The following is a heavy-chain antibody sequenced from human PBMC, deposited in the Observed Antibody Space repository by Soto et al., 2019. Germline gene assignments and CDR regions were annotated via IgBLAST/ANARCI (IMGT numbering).Heavy chain of an antibody. CDR3: ASVAELLVDIDY. Sequence: ASVKVSCKASGYTFTSYDINWVRQATGQGLEWMGWMNPNSGNTGYAQKFQGRVTMTRNTSISTAYMELSSLRSEDTAVYYCASVAELLVDIDYWGQGTLVTVSS. CDR1: GYTFTSYD. CDR2: MNPNSGNT. J-gene: IGHJ4*02. D-gene: IGHD2-21*01. V-gene: IGHV1-8*01.